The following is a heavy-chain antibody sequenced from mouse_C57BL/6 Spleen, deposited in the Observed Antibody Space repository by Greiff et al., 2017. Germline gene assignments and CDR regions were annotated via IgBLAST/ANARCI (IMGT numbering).Heavy chain of an antibody. D-gene: IGHD2-4*01. V-gene: IGHV1-64*01. J-gene: IGHJ4*01. CDR2: IHPNSGST. Sequence: VQLQQPGAELVKPGASVKLSCQASGYTFTSYWMHWVKQRPGQGLEWIGMIHPNSGSTNYNEKFKSKATLTVDKSSSTAYMQLSSLTSEDSAVYYCGGAKGSIYYDYDEGAMDYWGQGTSVTVSS. CDR1: GYTFTSYW. CDR3: GGAKGSIYYDYDEGAMDY.